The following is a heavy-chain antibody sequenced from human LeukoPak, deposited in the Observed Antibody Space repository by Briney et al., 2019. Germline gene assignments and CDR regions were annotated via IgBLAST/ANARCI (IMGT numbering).Heavy chain of an antibody. J-gene: IGHJ4*02. CDR1: GGSISSSSYY. CDR3: ASGTIAAAGKY. CDR2: IYYSGST. Sequence: SETLSLTCTVSGGSISSSSYYWGWIRQPPGKGLEWIGSIYYSGSTYYNPSLKSRVTISVDTSKNQFSLKLSSVTAADTAVYYCASGTIAAAGKYWGQGTLVTVSS. D-gene: IGHD6-13*01. V-gene: IGHV4-39*07.